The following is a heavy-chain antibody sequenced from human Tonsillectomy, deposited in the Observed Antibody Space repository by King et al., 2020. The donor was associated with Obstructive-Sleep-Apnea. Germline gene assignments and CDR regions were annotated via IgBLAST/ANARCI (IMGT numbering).Heavy chain of an antibody. CDR1: GFTFTSYW. J-gene: IGHJ4*02. Sequence: VQLVESGGGLVQPGGSLRLSCAASGFTFTSYWMHWVRQVPGKGLVCVSFINSDGSSTIYADAVKGRLTIFRDNAKHTLYLQMNSLRAEDTAVYYCARAPGIAVAGPDYWGQGTLVTVSS. CDR2: INSDGSST. D-gene: IGHD6-19*01. V-gene: IGHV3-74*01. CDR3: ARAPGIAVAGPDY.